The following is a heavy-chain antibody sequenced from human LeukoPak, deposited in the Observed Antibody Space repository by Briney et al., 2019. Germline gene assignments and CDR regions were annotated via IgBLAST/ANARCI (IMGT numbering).Heavy chain of an antibody. CDR1: GFTFSSHG. CDR2: ISHDGSDK. Sequence: GGSLRLSCAASGFTFSSHGIHWVRQAPGKGLEWVAVISHDGSDKHFADSVKGRFTISRDNSKNTLYLQMNSLRAEDTAVYYCARDYSGNYCIGCWGQGTLVTVSS. D-gene: IGHD1-26*01. J-gene: IGHJ4*02. CDR3: ARDYSGNYCIGC. V-gene: IGHV3-30*03.